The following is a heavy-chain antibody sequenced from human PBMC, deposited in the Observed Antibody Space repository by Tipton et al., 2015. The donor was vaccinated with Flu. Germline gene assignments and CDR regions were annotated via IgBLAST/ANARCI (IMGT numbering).Heavy chain of an antibody. V-gene: IGHV4-39*07. CDR2: IYHSGTA. CDR3: ARDPTQRCGGDCYSTWASYYGMDV. D-gene: IGHD2-21*02. Sequence: TLSLTCTVSGGSISSSRYYWGWIRQPPGKGLEWIGCIYHSGTAYYNPSLKSRVTISVDTSKNQISLKLSSATAADTAVYYCARDPTQRCGGDCYSTWASYYGMDVWGQGTTVTVSS. J-gene: IGHJ6*02. CDR1: GGSISSSRYY.